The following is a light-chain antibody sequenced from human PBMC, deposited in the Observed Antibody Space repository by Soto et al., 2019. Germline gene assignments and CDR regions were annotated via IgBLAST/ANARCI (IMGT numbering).Light chain of an antibody. Sequence: DIQMTQSPSSLSASVGDRVTITCRASQSISSYLNWYQQKPGKAPKLLIYAASSLQSGVPSRFSGSGPGTDFTLTISSLQPEDFATYYCQQSYSTPYTFGQGTKVDIK. CDR1: QSISSY. V-gene: IGKV1-39*01. J-gene: IGKJ2*01. CDR3: QQSYSTPYT. CDR2: AAS.